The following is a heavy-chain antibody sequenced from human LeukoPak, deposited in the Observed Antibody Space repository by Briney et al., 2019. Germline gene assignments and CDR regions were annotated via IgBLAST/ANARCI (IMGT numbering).Heavy chain of an antibody. J-gene: IGHJ4*02. Sequence: PGGSLRLSCAASGFTFSSYAMNWVRQAPGKGLEWVSAISGSGDRTYYADSVKGRCTISRDNSKNTLYLQMNSLRAEDTAVYYCAKGAGRGSWAFDYWGQGTLITVSS. CDR3: AKGAGRGSWAFDY. CDR2: ISGSGDRT. D-gene: IGHD1-26*01. CDR1: GFTFSSYA. V-gene: IGHV3-23*01.